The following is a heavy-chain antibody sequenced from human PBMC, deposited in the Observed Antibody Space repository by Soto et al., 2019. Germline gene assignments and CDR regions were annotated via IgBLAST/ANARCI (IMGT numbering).Heavy chain of an antibody. Sequence: GASVKVSCKASGYTFTGYYRHWVRQATGQGLEWMGWINPNSGGTNYAQKFQGWVTMTRDTSISTAYMELSRLRSDDTAVYYCAREFSSSWFHHGMDVWGQGTTVTVSS. V-gene: IGHV1-2*04. D-gene: IGHD6-13*01. CDR3: AREFSSSWFHHGMDV. J-gene: IGHJ6*02. CDR2: INPNSGGT. CDR1: GYTFTGYY.